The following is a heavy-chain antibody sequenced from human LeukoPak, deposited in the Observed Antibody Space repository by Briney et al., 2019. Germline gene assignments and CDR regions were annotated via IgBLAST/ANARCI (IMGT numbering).Heavy chain of an antibody. D-gene: IGHD2-21*02. CDR3: ARDLVVVTAIRPIGMDV. V-gene: IGHV3-33*01. CDR1: GFTFSSYG. Sequence: GGSLRLSCAASGFTFSSYGMHWVRQAPGKGLEWVAVIWYDGSNKYYADSMKGRFTISRDNSKNTLYLQMNSLRAEDTAVYYCARDLVVVTAIRPIGMDVWGQGTTVTVPS. CDR2: IWYDGSNK. J-gene: IGHJ6*02.